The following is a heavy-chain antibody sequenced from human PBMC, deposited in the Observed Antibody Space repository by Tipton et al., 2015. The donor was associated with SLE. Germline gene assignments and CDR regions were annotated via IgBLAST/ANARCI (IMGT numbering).Heavy chain of an antibody. CDR2: IRYDGSNK. CDR3: ARDRTAAETKYFDY. CDR1: GFTFSSYG. D-gene: IGHD6-25*01. Sequence: SLRLSCAASGFTFSSYGMHWVRQAPGKGLEWVAFIRYDGSNKYYADSVKGRFTISRDNAKNSLYLQMNSLRAEDTAVYYCARDRTAAETKYFDYWGQGTLVTVSS. V-gene: IGHV3-30*02. J-gene: IGHJ4*02.